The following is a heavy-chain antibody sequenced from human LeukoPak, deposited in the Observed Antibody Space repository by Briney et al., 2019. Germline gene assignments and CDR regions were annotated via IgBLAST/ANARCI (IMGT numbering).Heavy chain of an antibody. Sequence: GGSLRLSCAASEFTFSSYWMSWVRQAPGKGLEWVANIKQDGGQIYYLESVKGRFTVSRDNAKNSLYLQMNSLRAEDTAVYYCARLGARQMLEYWGQGALVTVSS. CDR3: ARLGARQMLEY. J-gene: IGHJ4*02. D-gene: IGHD4-17*01. CDR1: EFTFSSYW. CDR2: IKQDGGQI. V-gene: IGHV3-7*01.